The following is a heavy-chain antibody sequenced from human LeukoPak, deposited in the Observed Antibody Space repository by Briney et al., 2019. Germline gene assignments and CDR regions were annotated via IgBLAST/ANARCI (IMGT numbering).Heavy chain of an antibody. CDR1: GGSISSSSYY. Sequence: SETLSLTCTVSGGSISSSSYYWGWIRQPPGKGLEWIGSIYYSGSTYYNPSLKSRVTISVDTSKNQFSLKLSSVTAADTAVYYCARAMRGSPSGDFDYWGQGTLVTVSS. CDR3: ARAMRGSPSGDFDY. J-gene: IGHJ4*02. CDR2: IYYSGST. V-gene: IGHV4-39*07. D-gene: IGHD1-26*01.